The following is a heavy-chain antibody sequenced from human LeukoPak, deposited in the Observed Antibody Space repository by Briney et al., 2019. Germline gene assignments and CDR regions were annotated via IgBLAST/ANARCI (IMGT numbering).Heavy chain of an antibody. V-gene: IGHV4-34*01. CDR3: ARDYLFDY. Sequence: PSETLSLTCAVFGGSLSGYYWSWIRQPPGKGLEWIAEINRSGSPNYNPSLKSRVTISVDTSKNQFSLKLSSVTAADTAVYYCARDYLFDYWGQGTLVTVSS. J-gene: IGHJ4*02. CDR1: GGSLSGYY. D-gene: IGHD3-10*01. CDR2: INRSGSP.